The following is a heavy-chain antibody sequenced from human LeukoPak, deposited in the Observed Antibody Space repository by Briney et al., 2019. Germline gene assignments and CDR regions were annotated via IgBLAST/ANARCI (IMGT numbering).Heavy chain of an antibody. CDR3: ARSTDSSGPNYFDY. J-gene: IGHJ4*02. Sequence: ASVKVSCKASGYTFTSYIHWVRQAPGQGLEWMGIIYPGGGSTSYAQKFQGRVTMTRDMSTSTVYMELRSLRSDDTAVYYCARSTDSSGPNYFDYWGQGTLVTVSS. CDR2: IYPGGGST. V-gene: IGHV1-46*01. CDR1: GYTFTSY. D-gene: IGHD6-19*01.